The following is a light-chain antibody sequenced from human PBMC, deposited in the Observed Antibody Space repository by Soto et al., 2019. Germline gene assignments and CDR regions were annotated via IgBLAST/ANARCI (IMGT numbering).Light chain of an antibody. Sequence: QSVLTQPPSASGSPGQSVTISCTGTSSDVGGYNYVSWYQQHPGKAPKLMIYEVSKRPSGVPDRFSGSKSGNTASLPVSGLQAEDEAAYYCSSYAGSNNLVFGGGAKLTVL. CDR2: EVS. J-gene: IGLJ2*01. CDR1: SSDVGGYNY. V-gene: IGLV2-8*01. CDR3: SSYAGSNNLV.